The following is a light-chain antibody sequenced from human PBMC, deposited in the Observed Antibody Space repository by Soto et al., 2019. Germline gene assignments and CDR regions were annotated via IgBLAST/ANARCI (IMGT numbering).Light chain of an antibody. CDR2: STS. CDR1: SGSVSTSYY. J-gene: IGLJ2*01. V-gene: IGLV8-61*01. CDR3: VLYMGSGIWV. Sequence: QTVVTQDPSVSVSPGGTVTLTCGLNSGSVSTSYYPSWYQQTPGQAPRTLIYSTSTRSSGVPDRFSGSILGNKAALTITGAQADDESDYYCVLYMGSGIWVFGGGTKLTVL.